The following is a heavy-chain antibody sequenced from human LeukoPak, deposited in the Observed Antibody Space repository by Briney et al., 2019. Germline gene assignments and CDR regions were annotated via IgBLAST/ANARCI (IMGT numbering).Heavy chain of an antibody. CDR3: ARVHGDPGYWYFDL. Sequence: GGSLRLSCAASGFTFSSYWMSWVRQAPGKGLEWVANIKQDGSEKYYVDSVKGRFTISRDNAKNSLYLQMNSLRAEDTAVYYCARVHGDPGYWYFDLWGRGTLVTVSS. D-gene: IGHD4-17*01. J-gene: IGHJ2*01. V-gene: IGHV3-7*01. CDR1: GFTFSSYW. CDR2: IKQDGSEK.